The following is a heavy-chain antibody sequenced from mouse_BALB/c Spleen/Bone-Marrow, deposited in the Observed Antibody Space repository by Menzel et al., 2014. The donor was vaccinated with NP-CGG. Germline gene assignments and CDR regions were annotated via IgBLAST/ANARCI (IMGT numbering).Heavy chain of an antibody. V-gene: IGHV5-4*02. CDR2: ISDGGTYT. J-gene: IGHJ3*01. D-gene: IGHD2-3*01. CDR1: GFTFSDYY. CDR3: ARDKGGYYVGGFAY. Sequence: DVKLVESGGGLVKPGGSLKLSCAASGFTFSDYYMYWVRQTPEKRLEWVATISDGGTYTYYSDSVKGRFTISRDNARNNLYLQMSSLKSEDTAMYYCARDKGGYYVGGFAYWGQGTLVTVSA.